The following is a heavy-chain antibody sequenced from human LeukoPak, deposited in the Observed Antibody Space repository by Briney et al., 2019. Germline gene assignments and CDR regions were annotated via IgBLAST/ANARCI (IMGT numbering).Heavy chain of an antibody. D-gene: IGHD1-1*01. V-gene: IGHV3-21*01. CDR1: GFSFSIYS. CDR2: IISSISYI. Sequence: PGGSLRLSCAASGFSFSIYSMNWVRHAPGKGLEWVSSIISSISYIYYTDSVKGRFTISRDNAKNSLYLQMNSLRAEDTAVYYCARVTPTLVIDYWGQGTLVTVSS. J-gene: IGHJ4*02. CDR3: ARVTPTLVIDY.